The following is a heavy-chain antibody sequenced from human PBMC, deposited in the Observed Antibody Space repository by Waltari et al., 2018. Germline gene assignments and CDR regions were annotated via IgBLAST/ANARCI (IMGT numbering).Heavy chain of an antibody. CDR2: IYYGGST. Sequence: QVQLQESGPGLVKPSETLYLTCTVSCGSISRYYGSWIRQPPGKGLEWGGYIYYGGSTNYNPSLQSRVTISVDTSKKQFSLKLSSVTAADTAVYYCARLNFDYDFWSGYYVGFDYWGQGTLVTVSS. J-gene: IGHJ4*02. V-gene: IGHV4-59*01. D-gene: IGHD3-3*01. CDR3: ARLNFDYDFWSGYYVGFDY. CDR1: CGSISRYY.